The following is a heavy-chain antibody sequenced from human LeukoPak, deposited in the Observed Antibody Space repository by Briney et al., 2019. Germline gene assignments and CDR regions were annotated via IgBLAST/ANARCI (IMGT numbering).Heavy chain of an antibody. CDR3: ARSLYGRDAFDI. CDR2: ISAYNGNT. D-gene: IGHD2-8*01. J-gene: IGHJ3*02. Sequence: ASVKVSCKASGYSFSSYGISWVRQAPGQGLEWMGWISAYNGNTNYAQKLQGRVTMTTDTSTSTAYMELRSLRSDDTAVYYCARSLYGRDAFDIWGQGTMVTVSS. CDR1: GYSFSSYG. V-gene: IGHV1-18*01.